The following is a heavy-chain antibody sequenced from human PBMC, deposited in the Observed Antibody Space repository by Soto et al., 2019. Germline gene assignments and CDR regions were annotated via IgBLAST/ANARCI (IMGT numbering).Heavy chain of an antibody. V-gene: IGHV1-46*03. J-gene: IGHJ6*02. CDR3: ARGPGIAAPGPYYYCDGMDL. D-gene: IGHD6-13*01. CDR2: INPSGGST. CDR1: GYTFTSYY. Sequence: QVQLVQSGAEVKKPGASVKVSCKASGYTFTSYYMHWVRQAPGQGLEWMGIINPSGGSTSYAQKFRGRVPVTRDTGRSTVNMERRNRRTGDPAVYYCARGPGIAAPGPYYYCDGMDLWGQGTPFPV.